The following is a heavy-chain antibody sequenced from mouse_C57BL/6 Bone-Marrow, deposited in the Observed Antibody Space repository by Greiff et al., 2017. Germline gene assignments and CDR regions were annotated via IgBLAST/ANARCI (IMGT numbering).Heavy chain of an antibody. V-gene: IGHV1-81*01. CDR3: ARWGPLRFLFAY. CDR1: GYTFTSYG. J-gene: IGHJ3*01. CDR2: IYPRSGNT. D-gene: IGHD1-1*01. Sequence: VQLQQSGAKLARPGASVKLSCKASGYTFTSYGISWVKQRTGQGLEWIGEIYPRSGNTYYNEKFKGKATLTADKSSSTAYMELRSLTSEDSAVYFCARWGPLRFLFAYWGQGTLVTVSA.